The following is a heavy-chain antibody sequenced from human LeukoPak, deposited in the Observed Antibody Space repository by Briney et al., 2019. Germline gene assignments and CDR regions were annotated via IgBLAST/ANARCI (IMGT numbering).Heavy chain of an antibody. Sequence: LSLTCTVSRGSISSSYWSWIRQAPGKGLEWVSYISSSSTYTDYADSVKGRFTISRDNAKNSLYLQMNSLRAEDTAMYYCARETYGRFDYWGQGTLVTVSS. CDR1: RGSISSSY. CDR3: ARETYGRFDY. CDR2: ISSSSTYT. D-gene: IGHD4-17*01. J-gene: IGHJ4*02. V-gene: IGHV3-11*05.